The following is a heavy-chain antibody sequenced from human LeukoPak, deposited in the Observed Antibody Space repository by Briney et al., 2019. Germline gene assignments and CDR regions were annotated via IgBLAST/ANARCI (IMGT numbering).Heavy chain of an antibody. D-gene: IGHD3-10*01. CDR2: INPNSGGT. CDR3: ARDTMVRGVITASYFDY. V-gene: IGHV1-2*02. CDR1: GYTFTGYY. J-gene: IGHJ4*02. Sequence: ASVKVSCTASGYTFTGYYMHWVRQAPGQGLEWMGWINPNSGGTNYAQKFQGRVTMTRDTSISTAYMELSRLRSDDTAVHYCARDTMVRGVITASYFDYWGQGTLVTVSS.